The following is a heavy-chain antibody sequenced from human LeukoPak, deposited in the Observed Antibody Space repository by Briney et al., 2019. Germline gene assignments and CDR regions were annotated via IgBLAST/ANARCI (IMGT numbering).Heavy chain of an antibody. CDR1: GYTFTGYY. CDR3: AKGARGVISDDAIDI. Sequence: ASVKVSCKASGYTFTGYYMHWVRQAPGQGLEWMGWINPNSGGTIYAQNFQGRVAMTRDTSISTAYMELSRLRSDDTAIYYCAKGARGVISDDAIDIWGQGTMVTVSS. J-gene: IGHJ3*02. D-gene: IGHD3-10*01. V-gene: IGHV1-2*02. CDR2: INPNSGGT.